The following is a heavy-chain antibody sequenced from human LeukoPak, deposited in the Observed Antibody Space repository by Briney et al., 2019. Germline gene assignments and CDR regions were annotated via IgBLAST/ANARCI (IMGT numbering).Heavy chain of an antibody. Sequence: GSLRLSCAASGFTFSSYWMSWVRQAPGKGLEWVSSISNNNNYIYYADSVKGRFTVSRDNAKSSLYLQMNSLGADDTAVYYCARRYCGSTSCQPLDYWGQGTLATVSS. D-gene: IGHD2-2*01. CDR3: ARRYCGSTSCQPLDY. V-gene: IGHV3-21*01. J-gene: IGHJ4*02. CDR2: ISNNNNYI. CDR1: GFTFSSYW.